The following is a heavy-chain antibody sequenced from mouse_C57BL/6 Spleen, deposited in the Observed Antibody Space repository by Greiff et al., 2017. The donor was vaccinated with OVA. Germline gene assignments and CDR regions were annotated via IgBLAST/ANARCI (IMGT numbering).Heavy chain of an antibody. Sequence: EVKLLESGGGLVQPKGSLKLSCAASGFSFNTYAMNWVRQAPGKGLEWVARIRSKSNNYATYYADSVKDRFTISRDDSESMLYLQMNNLKTEDTAMYYCVSDYGYFDYWGQGTTLTVSS. V-gene: IGHV10-1*01. CDR2: IRSKSNNYAT. J-gene: IGHJ2*01. CDR3: VSDYGYFDY. CDR1: GFSFNTYA. D-gene: IGHD2-4*01.